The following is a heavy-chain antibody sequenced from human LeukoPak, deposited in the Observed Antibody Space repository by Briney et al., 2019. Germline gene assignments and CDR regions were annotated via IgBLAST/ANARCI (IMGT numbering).Heavy chain of an antibody. CDR2: IYSGGNT. Sequence: GGSLRLSCAASGFTFSDYYMSWIRQAPGKGLEWVSIIYSGGNTYYADSVKGRFTISRDISKNTLYLQMNSLRAEDTAVYYCARQRITMIGREYYFDYWGQGTLVTVSS. CDR1: GFTFSDYY. J-gene: IGHJ4*02. CDR3: ARQRITMIGREYYFDY. V-gene: IGHV3-66*04. D-gene: IGHD3-22*01.